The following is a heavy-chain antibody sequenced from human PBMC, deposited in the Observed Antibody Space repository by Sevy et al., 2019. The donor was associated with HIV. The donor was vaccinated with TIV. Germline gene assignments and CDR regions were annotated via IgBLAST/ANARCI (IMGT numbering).Heavy chain of an antibody. D-gene: IGHD5-12*01. CDR1: GFTFGDYA. CDR3: TSDRPRRGYSGYDYTGGSWGDYGMDV. J-gene: IGHJ6*02. Sequence: GGYLRLSCTASGFTFGDYAMSWFRQAPGKGLEWVGFIRSKAYGGTTEYAASAKGRFTSSRDDSKSIAYLQMNSLKIEDTAVYYCTSDRPRRGYSGYDYTGGSWGDYGMDVWGQGTTVTVSS. CDR2: IRSKAYGGTT. V-gene: IGHV3-49*03.